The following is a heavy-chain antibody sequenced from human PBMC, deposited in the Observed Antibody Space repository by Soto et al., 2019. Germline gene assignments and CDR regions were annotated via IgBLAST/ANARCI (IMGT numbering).Heavy chain of an antibody. CDR2: MNPNSGNT. CDR3: ARAHSSGWYGQYYYYGIDV. J-gene: IGHJ6*02. V-gene: IGHV1-8*01. Sequence: QVQLVQSGAEVKKPGASVKVSCKASGYTFTSYDINWVRQATGQGLEWMGWMNPNSGNTGYAQKFQGRVNMTRNTSISTAYMELSSLRSEYTAVYYCARAHSSGWYGQYYYYGIDVWGQGTTVTVSS. CDR1: GYTFTSYD. D-gene: IGHD6-19*01.